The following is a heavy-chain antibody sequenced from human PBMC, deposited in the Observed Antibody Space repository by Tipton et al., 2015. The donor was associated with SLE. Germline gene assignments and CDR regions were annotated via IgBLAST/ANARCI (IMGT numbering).Heavy chain of an antibody. J-gene: IGHJ2*01. CDR3: ARYSLTNWHLDL. D-gene: IGHD2-15*01. Sequence: TLSLTCTVSGDSISSNTYYWGWIRQTPGKGLEWIGSIYYTGSTYYNPSLKSRVTISVDTSKNQFSLKLSSVTAADSAFYYCARYSLTNWHLDLWGRGTLVTVSS. CDR2: IYYTGST. CDR1: GDSISSNTYY. V-gene: IGHV4-39*07.